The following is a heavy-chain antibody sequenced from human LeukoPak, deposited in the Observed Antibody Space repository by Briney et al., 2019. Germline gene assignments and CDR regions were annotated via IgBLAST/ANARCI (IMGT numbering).Heavy chain of an antibody. CDR3: ARVSVIPSRFYWFDP. CDR2: IYYSGST. D-gene: IGHD3-16*01. J-gene: IGHJ5*02. Sequence: SETLSLTCTVSGGSISSYYWSWIRQPPGKGLEWIGYIYYSGSTNYNPSLKSRVTISVDTSKNQFSLKLSSVTAADTAVYYCARVSVIPSRFYWFDPWGQGTLVTVSS. CDR1: GGSISSYY. V-gene: IGHV4-59*01.